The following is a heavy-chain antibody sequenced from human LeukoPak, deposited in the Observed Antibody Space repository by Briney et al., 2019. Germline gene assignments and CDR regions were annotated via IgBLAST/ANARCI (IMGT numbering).Heavy chain of an antibody. J-gene: IGHJ4*02. Sequence: GGSLRLSCAASGFTFSDYWMHWVRQVPGKGLVWVSRINTDGSITNHADSVKGRFTISRGNAENILYLQMNSLRAEDTAVYYCARSLDYWGQGTLVTVSS. CDR1: GFTFSDYW. CDR3: ARSLDY. V-gene: IGHV3-74*01. CDR2: INTDGSIT.